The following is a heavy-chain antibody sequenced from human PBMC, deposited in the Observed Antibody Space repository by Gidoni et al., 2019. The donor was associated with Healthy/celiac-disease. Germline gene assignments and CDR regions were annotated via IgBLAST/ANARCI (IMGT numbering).Heavy chain of an antibody. CDR3: ARLYSSGIDY. CDR1: GGSISSYY. Sequence: QVQLQESGPGLVKPSETLSLTCTVSGGSISSYYWSWIRQPPGKGLEWIGYIYYSGSTNYNPSLKSRVTISGDTSKNQFSLKLSSVTAADTAVYYCARLYSSGIDYWGQGTLVTVSS. J-gene: IGHJ4*02. D-gene: IGHD6-19*01. CDR2: IYYSGST. V-gene: IGHV4-59*08.